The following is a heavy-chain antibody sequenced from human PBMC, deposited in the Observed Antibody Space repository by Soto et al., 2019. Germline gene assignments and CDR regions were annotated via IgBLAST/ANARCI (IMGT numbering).Heavy chain of an antibody. Sequence: GASVKVSCKASGYTFTSYDINWVRQATGQGLEWMGWMNPNSGNTGYAQKFQGRVTMTRNTSISTAYMELSSLRSEDTAVYYCARGRHSSSWYHWFDPWGQGTLVTVSS. V-gene: IGHV1-8*01. CDR1: GYTFTSYD. J-gene: IGHJ5*02. CDR2: MNPNSGNT. D-gene: IGHD6-13*01. CDR3: ARGRHSSSWYHWFDP.